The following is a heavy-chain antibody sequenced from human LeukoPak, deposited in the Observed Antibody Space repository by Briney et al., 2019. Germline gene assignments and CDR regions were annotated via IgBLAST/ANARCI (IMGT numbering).Heavy chain of an antibody. Sequence: SETLSLTCTVSGGSISSRSYYWGWIRQPPGKGLEWIGSIYYSGSTYYNPSLKSRVTISVDTSKNQFSLKLSSVTAADTAVYYCARRRGWELHPWDYWGQGTLVTVSS. CDR2: IYYSGST. V-gene: IGHV4-39*01. CDR3: ARRRGWELHPWDY. CDR1: GGSISSRSYY. D-gene: IGHD1-26*01. J-gene: IGHJ4*02.